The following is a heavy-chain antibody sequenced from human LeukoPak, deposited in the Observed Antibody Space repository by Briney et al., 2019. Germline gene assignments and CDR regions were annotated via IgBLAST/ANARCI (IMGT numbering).Heavy chain of an antibody. CDR2: IYSGGST. V-gene: IGHV3-66*01. Sequence: GGSLRLSCAASGFTVSSNYMSWVRQAPGKGLEWVPVIYSGGSTYYADSVKGRFTISRDNSKNTLYLQMNSLRAEDTAVYYCARSTYSNFDYWGQGTLVTVSS. J-gene: IGHJ4*02. CDR3: ARSTYSNFDY. D-gene: IGHD4-11*01. CDR1: GFTVSSNY.